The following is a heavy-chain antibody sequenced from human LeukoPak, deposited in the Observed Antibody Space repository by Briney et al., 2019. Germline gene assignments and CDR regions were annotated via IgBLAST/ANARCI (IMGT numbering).Heavy chain of an antibody. D-gene: IGHD3-9*01. CDR2: TYHSGST. J-gene: IGHJ5*02. V-gene: IGHV4-38-2*02. Sequence: SETLSLTCTVSGYSISSGYYWGWIRQPPGKGLEWIGSTYHSGSTYYNPSLKSRVTISVDTSKNQFSLKLSSVTAADTAVYYCARVRYFDWFSHRVCWFDPWGQGTLVTVSS. CDR3: ARVRYFDWFSHRVCWFDP. CDR1: GYSISSGYY.